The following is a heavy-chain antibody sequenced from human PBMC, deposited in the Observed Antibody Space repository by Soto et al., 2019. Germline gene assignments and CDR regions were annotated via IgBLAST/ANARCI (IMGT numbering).Heavy chain of an antibody. CDR3: ARGLDIVVVVAADYFDY. D-gene: IGHD2-15*01. Sequence: QVQLVESGGGVVQPGRSLRLSCAASGFTFSSYGMHWVRQAPGKGLEWVAVISYDGSNKYYADSVKGRFTISRDNSKNXXYLQMNSVRAEDTVVYYCARGLDIVVVVAADYFDYWGQGTLVTVSS. CDR1: GFTFSSYG. J-gene: IGHJ4*02. V-gene: IGHV3-30*03. CDR2: ISYDGSNK.